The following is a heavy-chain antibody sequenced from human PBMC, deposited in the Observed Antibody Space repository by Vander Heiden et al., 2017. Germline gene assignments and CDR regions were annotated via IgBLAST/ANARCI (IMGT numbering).Heavy chain of an antibody. CDR3: ARQVSGGYYYYGMDV. CDR2: IYYSGST. J-gene: IGHJ6*02. V-gene: IGHV4-39*01. CDR1: GGSISSSSYY. D-gene: IGHD3-16*01. Sequence: QLQLQESGPGLVKPSEPLSLTCTVPGGSISSSSYYWGWIRQPPGKGLEWIGSIYYSGSTYYNPSLKSRVTISVDTSKNQFSLKLSSVTAADTAVYYCARQVSGGYYYYGMDVWGQGTTVTVSS.